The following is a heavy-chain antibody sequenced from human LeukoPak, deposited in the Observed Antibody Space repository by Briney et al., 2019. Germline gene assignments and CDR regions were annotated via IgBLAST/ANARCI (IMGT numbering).Heavy chain of an antibody. J-gene: IGHJ4*02. D-gene: IGHD3-3*01. Sequence: GGSLRLSCAASGFTFSSYWMHWVRQAPGKGLVWVSRINSDGSSTSYADSVKGRFTISRDNAKNTLYLQMNSLRAEDTAVYYCAKGSGSYGQDLYDWGQGTLVTVSS. CDR1: GFTFSSYW. CDR3: AKGSGSYGQDLYD. CDR2: INSDGSST. V-gene: IGHV3-74*01.